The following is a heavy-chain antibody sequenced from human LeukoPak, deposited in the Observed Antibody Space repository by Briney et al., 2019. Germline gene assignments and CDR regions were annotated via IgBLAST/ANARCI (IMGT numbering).Heavy chain of an antibody. CDR3: ARSTTSWSRSNYYHMVV. CDR2: VNPNSGGT. Sequence: ASVKVSCKASGHTFTEYYMHWVRLAPGQGLEWMGWVNPNSGGTNYAQKFQGRVTMTRDTSISTAYMELSRLRSDDTAVYYCARSTTSWSRSNYYHMVVWGKGTPVTVSS. D-gene: IGHD2-2*01. CDR1: GHTFTEYY. J-gene: IGHJ6*03. V-gene: IGHV1-2*02.